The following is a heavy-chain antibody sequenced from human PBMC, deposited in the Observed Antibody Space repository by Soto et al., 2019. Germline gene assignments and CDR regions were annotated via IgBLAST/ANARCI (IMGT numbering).Heavy chain of an antibody. V-gene: IGHV3-21*01. D-gene: IGHD3-22*01. CDR2: ISSSSSYT. J-gene: IGHJ3*02. CDR3: ASLDDSDAFDI. Sequence: EVQLVESGGGLVKPGGSLRLSCAASGFTFSSYSMNWVRQAPGKGLEWVSSISSSSSYTYYADSVKGRFTISRDNAKNSLYLQMNSLRAEDTAVYYCASLDDSDAFDIWGQGTMVTVSS. CDR1: GFTFSSYS.